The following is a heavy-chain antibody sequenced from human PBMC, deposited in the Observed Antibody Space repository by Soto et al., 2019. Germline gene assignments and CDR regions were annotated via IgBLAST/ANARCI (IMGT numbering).Heavy chain of an antibody. CDR1: GFTFSSYG. V-gene: IGHV3-30*18. CDR3: AKGYYGSGSYYLGGAFDI. J-gene: IGHJ3*02. D-gene: IGHD3-10*01. Sequence: GGSLRLSCAASGFTFSSYGMHWVRQAPGKGLEWVAVISYDGSNKYYADSVKGRFTISRDNSKNTLYLQMNSLRAEDTAVYYRAKGYYGSGSYYLGGAFDIWGQGTMVTGSS. CDR2: ISYDGSNK.